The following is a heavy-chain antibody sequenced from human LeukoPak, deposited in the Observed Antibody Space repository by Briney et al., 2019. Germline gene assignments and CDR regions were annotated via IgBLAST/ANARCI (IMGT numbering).Heavy chain of an antibody. D-gene: IGHD4-23*01. Sequence: SETLSLTCTVSGGSISSYYWGWIRQPPGKGLEWIGSIYYSGSTYYNPSLKSRVTISVDTSKNQFSLKLSSVTAADTAVYYCARGGSYGGNYYYYYMDVWGKGTTVTVSS. J-gene: IGHJ6*03. V-gene: IGHV4-39*07. CDR2: IYYSGST. CDR1: GGSISSYY. CDR3: ARGGSYGGNYYYYYMDV.